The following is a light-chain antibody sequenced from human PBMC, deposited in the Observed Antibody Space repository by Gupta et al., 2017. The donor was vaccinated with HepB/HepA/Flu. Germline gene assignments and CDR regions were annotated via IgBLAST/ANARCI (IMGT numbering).Light chain of an antibody. Sequence: SCLTQPASVSGPPGQSITISCTGPSSYVGVYNSVSWYQQYPGRAPKLLIYDVSNRPSGGSNRFSGSKTGKSASLTISGLQAEDEAVYYCTSFRSGSNIVIFGGGTELTVL. CDR3: TSFRSGSNIVI. CDR2: DVS. J-gene: IGLJ2*01. V-gene: IGLV2-14*03. CDR1: SSYVGVYNS.